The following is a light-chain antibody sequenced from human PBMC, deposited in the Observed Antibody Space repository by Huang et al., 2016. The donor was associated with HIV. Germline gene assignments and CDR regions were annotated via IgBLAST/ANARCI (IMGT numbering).Light chain of an antibody. V-gene: IGKV4-1*01. CDR1: QSVYASSTSKDY. CDR2: WAS. CDR3: QQYYSLPQT. J-gene: IGKJ1*01. Sequence: DIIMSQSPESLTVSLGERATINCRSSQSVYASSTSKDYMAWFQQKPGQPPKLLLFWASSREVGVPDRFSGSGSGTHFTLTIANLQPEDAAIYYCQQYYSLPQTFGQGTRV.